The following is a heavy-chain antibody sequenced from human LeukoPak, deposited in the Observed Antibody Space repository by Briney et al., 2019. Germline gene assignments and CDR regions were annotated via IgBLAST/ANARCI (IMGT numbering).Heavy chain of an antibody. V-gene: IGHV1-2*02. D-gene: IGHD3-9*01. CDR2: INPNSGGT. CDR1: GYTFTGYY. Sequence: GASVKVSCKASGYTFTGYYMHWVRQAPGQGLEWMGWINPNSGGTNYAQKFQGRVTMTRDTSISTAYMELSRLRSDDTAVYYCARGPHRNILTGYELYWGQGTLVTVSS. CDR3: ARGPHRNILTGYELY. J-gene: IGHJ4*02.